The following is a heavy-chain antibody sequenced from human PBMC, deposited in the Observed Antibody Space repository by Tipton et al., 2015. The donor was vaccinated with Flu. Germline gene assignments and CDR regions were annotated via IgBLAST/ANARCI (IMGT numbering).Heavy chain of an antibody. CDR2: LYYSGNT. CDR3: SSYYIRAFDI. CDR1: GASVNNYY. V-gene: IGHV4-59*02. J-gene: IGHJ3*02. D-gene: IGHD3-10*01. Sequence: TLSLTCTVSGASVNNYYWSWIRQPPGKGLEWIGYLYYSGNTNYNPSLKSRVTMSLDASKSHFSLKLSSVTAADTAMYYCSSYYIRAFDIWGQGTMVTVSS.